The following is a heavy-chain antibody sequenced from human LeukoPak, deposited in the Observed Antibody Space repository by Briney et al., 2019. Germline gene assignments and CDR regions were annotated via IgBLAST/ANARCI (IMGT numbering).Heavy chain of an antibody. CDR2: ISSSSSTI. CDR1: GFTFSSYS. J-gene: IGHJ3*02. CDR3: ARPVVPAALDAFDI. V-gene: IGHV3-48*01. D-gene: IGHD2-2*01. Sequence: GGSLRLSCAASGFTFSSYSMNWVRQAPGKGLEWVSYISSSSSTIYYADSVKGRFTISRDNSKNTVYLQMNSLRAEDTAVYYCARPVVPAALDAFDIWGQGTMVTVSS.